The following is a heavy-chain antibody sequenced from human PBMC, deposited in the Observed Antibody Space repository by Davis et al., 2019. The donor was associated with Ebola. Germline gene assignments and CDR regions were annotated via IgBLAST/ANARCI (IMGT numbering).Heavy chain of an antibody. CDR3: TRSTLSQDAFDI. D-gene: IGHD2/OR15-2a*01. CDR2: INTNTGNP. J-gene: IGHJ3*02. CDR1: GYTFTNYY. V-gene: IGHV7-4-1*02. Sequence: AASVKVSCKASGYTFTNYYLHWVRQAPGQGLEWMGWINTNTGNPTNAQGFTGRFVFSLDTSVRTAYLQISGLRAKDTAVYYCTRSTLSQDAFDIWGQGTLVTVSS.